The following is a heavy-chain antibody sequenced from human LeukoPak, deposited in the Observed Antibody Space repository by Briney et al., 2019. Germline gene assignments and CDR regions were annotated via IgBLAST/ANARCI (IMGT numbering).Heavy chain of an antibody. J-gene: IGHJ4*02. Sequence: GGSLRLSCAASGFTFSSYAMSWVRQAPGKGLEWVSAISGSGGSTYYADSVKGRFTISRDNSKNTLYLQMNSLRAEDTAVYYCAKKDVLLWFGEPIGDYFDYWGQGTLVTVSS. D-gene: IGHD3-10*01. CDR2: ISGSGGST. CDR3: AKKDVLLWFGEPIGDYFDY. CDR1: GFTFSSYA. V-gene: IGHV3-23*01.